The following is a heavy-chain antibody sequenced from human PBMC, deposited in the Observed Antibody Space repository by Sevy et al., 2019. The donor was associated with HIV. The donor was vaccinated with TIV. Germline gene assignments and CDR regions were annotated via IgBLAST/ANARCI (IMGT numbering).Heavy chain of an antibody. D-gene: IGHD2-2*01. CDR1: GYTFTSYD. CDR3: ARIGYCSSTSCSHYYYYGMDV. V-gene: IGHV1-8*01. Sequence: ASVKVSCKASGYTFTSYDINWVRQATGQELEWIGWMNPNSGNTGYAQKFQGRVTMTRNTSISTAYMELSSLRSEDTAVYYCARIGYCSSTSCSHYYYYGMDVWGQGTTVTVSS. CDR2: MNPNSGNT. J-gene: IGHJ6*02.